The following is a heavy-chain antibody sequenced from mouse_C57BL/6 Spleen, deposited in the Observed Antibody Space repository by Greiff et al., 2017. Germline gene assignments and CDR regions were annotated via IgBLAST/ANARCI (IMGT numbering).Heavy chain of an antibody. CDR3: ARGARWDYCDY. V-gene: IGHV1-69*01. Sequence: QVQLQQSGAELVMPGASVKLSCKASGYTFTSYWMHWVKQRPGQGLEWIGEIDPSDSYTNYNQKFKGKSTLTVDKSYSTAYMQLSSLTSEDSAVYYCARGARWDYCDYWGQGTTLTVSS. CDR2: IDPSDSYT. J-gene: IGHJ2*01. CDR1: GYTFTSYW. D-gene: IGHD3-1*01.